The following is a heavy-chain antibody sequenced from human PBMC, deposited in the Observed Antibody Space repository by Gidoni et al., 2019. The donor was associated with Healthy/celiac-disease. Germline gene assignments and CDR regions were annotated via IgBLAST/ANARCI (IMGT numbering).Heavy chain of an antibody. D-gene: IGHD1-26*01. CDR1: GFTFSSYS. J-gene: IGHJ4*02. CDR3: ARDWGEWELLPGY. CDR2: ISSSSSYI. V-gene: IGHV3-21*01. Sequence: EVHLVESGGGLVKPGGSLRLSCAASGFTFSSYSMNWVRQAPGKGLEWVSSISSSSSYIYYADSVKGRFTISRDNAKNSLYLQMNSLRAEDTAVYYCARDWGEWELLPGYWGQGTLVTVSS.